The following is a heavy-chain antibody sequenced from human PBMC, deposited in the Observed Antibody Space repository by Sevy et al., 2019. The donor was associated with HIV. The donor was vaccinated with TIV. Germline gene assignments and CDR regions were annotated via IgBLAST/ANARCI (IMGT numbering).Heavy chain of an antibody. CDR1: GFIFSSYV. Sequence: QLGGTLRLSCAASGFIFSSYVMNWVRQAPGKGLEWVSTISGHGGSTYYADSVKGRFTISRDNSKNTVDLQMNSLRAEDTAVYYCAGGFWSGFDYWGQGTLVTVSS. D-gene: IGHD3-3*01. CDR3: AGGFWSGFDY. V-gene: IGHV3-23*01. J-gene: IGHJ4*02. CDR2: ISGHGGST.